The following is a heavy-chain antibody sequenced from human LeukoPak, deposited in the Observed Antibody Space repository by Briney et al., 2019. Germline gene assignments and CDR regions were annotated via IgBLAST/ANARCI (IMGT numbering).Heavy chain of an antibody. J-gene: IGHJ3*02. D-gene: IGHD2-15*01. V-gene: IGHV4-39*01. CDR2: IYYSGST. CDR3: ASKAVVVAATPDAFDI. Sequence: SETLSLTCTVSGGSISSSGYYWGWIRQPPGKGLEWIGSIYYSGSTYYNPSLKSRVTISVDTSKNQFSLKLSSVTAADTAVYYCASKAVVVAATPDAFDIWGQGTMVTVSS. CDR1: GGSISSSGYY.